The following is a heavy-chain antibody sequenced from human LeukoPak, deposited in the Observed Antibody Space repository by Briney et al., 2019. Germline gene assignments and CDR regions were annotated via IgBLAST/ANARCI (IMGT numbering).Heavy chain of an antibody. J-gene: IGHJ4*02. V-gene: IGHV3-13*01. CDR3: ARGYSYRYEY. CDR1: GFTFSSYD. Sequence: GGSLRLSCAASGFTFSSYDMHWVRQPTGRGLEWVAAIGTAGDSYYPGSVRGRFTVSREDAKDSLYLQMNSLTAGDTAVYYCARGYSYRYEYWGQGTLVTVSS. D-gene: IGHD3-10*01. CDR2: IGTAGDS.